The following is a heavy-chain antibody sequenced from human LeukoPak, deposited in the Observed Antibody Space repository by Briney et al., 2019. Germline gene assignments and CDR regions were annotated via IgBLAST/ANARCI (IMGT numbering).Heavy chain of an antibody. V-gene: IGHV3-9*01. CDR3: TKAEPGATHPLFDY. CDR1: GFTFDDYA. Sequence: GRSLRLSCAASGFTFDDYAMHWVRQAPGKGLEWVSGISWNSGSIGYADSVKGRFTISRDNAKNSLYLQMNSLRVEDTASYYCTKAEPGATHPLFDYWGQGTLVTVSS. J-gene: IGHJ4*02. D-gene: IGHD1-26*01. CDR2: ISWNSGSI.